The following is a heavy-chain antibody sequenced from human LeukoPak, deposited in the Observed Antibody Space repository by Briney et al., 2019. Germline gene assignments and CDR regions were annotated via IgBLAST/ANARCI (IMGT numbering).Heavy chain of an antibody. CDR2: IYPGDPDT. CDR3: ARHNARTVDPPDY. J-gene: IGHJ4*02. D-gene: IGHD3/OR15-3a*01. CDR1: GYSFTSYW. V-gene: IGHV5-51*01. Sequence: GESLKISCKGSGYSFTSYWIGWVRQLPGKGLEWMGIIYPGDPDTRYSPSFQGQVTISADKSISTAYLQWSSLKASDTAMYYCARHNARTVDPPDYWGQGTLVTVSS.